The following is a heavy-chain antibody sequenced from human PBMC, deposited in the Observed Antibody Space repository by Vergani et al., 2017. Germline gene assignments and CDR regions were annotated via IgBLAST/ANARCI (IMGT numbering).Heavy chain of an antibody. J-gene: IGHJ5*02. CDR3: ARASISPGIAAAGGDWFDP. CDR1: GYSFTSYW. V-gene: IGHV5-51*01. CDR2: IYPGDSDT. D-gene: IGHD6-13*01. Sequence: EVPLVQSGAEVKKPGESLKISCKGSGYSFTSYWIGWVRQMPGKGLEWMGIIYPGDSDTRYSPSFQGQVTISADKSISTAYLQWSSLKASDTAMYYCARASISPGIAAAGGDWFDPWGQGTLVTVSS.